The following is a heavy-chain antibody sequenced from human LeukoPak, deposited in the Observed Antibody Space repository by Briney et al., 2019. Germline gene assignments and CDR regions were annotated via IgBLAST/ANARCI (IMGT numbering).Heavy chain of an antibody. CDR1: GYTFTSYD. J-gene: IGHJ4*02. CDR3: ARDSDFDY. Sequence: ASVKVSCKASGYTFTSYDINWVRQATGQGLEWMGIIYPGGGSTNYAQKFQGRLTMTRDMSTSTVYMELSSLRSEDTAFYYCARDSDFDYWGQGTLVTVSS. D-gene: IGHD1-26*01. CDR2: IYPGGGST. V-gene: IGHV1-46*01.